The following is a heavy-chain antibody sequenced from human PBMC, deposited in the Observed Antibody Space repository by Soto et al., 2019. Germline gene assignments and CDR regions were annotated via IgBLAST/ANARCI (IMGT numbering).Heavy chain of an antibody. D-gene: IGHD2-2*01. CDR3: ARDLWGGPAAFDY. CDR1: GFSFNSYG. V-gene: IGHV3-33*01. Sequence: QVQLVEFGGGVVQPGRSLRLSCAASGFSFNSYGMHWVRQAPGKGLEWVAVIWYDGSNKYYADSVKGRFTISRDNSKNTLYLQMNSLRAEDTAVYYCARDLWGGPAAFDYWGQGTLVTVSS. CDR2: IWYDGSNK. J-gene: IGHJ4*02.